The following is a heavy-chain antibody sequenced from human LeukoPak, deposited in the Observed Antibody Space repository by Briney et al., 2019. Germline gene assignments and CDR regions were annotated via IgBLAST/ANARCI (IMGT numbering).Heavy chain of an antibody. Sequence: GESLKISYKGSGYSFTSYWIGWVRQMPGKGLEWMGIIYPGDSDTRYSPSFQGQVTISADKSISTAYLQWSSLKASDTAMYYCARRAGTYRDAFDIWGQGTMVTVSS. J-gene: IGHJ3*02. V-gene: IGHV5-51*01. CDR3: ARRAGTYRDAFDI. D-gene: IGHD1-14*01. CDR1: GYSFTSYW. CDR2: IYPGDSDT.